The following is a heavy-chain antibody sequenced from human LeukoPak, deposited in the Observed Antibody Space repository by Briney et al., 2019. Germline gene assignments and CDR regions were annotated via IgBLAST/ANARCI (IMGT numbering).Heavy chain of an antibody. Sequence: ASVKVSCKASGYTFTGYYMHWVRQAPGQGLEWMGRINPNSGGTNYAQKFQGRVTMTRDTSISTAYMELSRLRSDYTAVYYCAQCLDTAMVTIDYWGQGTLVTVSS. CDR2: INPNSGGT. D-gene: IGHD5-18*01. CDR3: AQCLDTAMVTIDY. CDR1: GYTFTGYY. V-gene: IGHV1-2*06. J-gene: IGHJ4*02.